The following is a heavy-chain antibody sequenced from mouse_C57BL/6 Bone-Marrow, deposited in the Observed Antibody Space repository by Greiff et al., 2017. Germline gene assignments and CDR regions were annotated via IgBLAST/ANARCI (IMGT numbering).Heavy chain of an antibody. D-gene: IGHD1-1*01. J-gene: IGHJ4*01. CDR2: INPYNGGT. CDR1: GYTFTDYY. CDR3: ARRTVVAHYYAMDY. V-gene: IGHV1-19*01. Sequence: EVQLQQSGPVLVKPGASVKMSCKASGYTFTDYYMNWVKQSHGKSLEWIGVINPYNGGTSYNQKFKGKATLTVDKSSSTAYMELNSLTSEDSAVYYCARRTVVAHYYAMDYWGQGTSVTVSS.